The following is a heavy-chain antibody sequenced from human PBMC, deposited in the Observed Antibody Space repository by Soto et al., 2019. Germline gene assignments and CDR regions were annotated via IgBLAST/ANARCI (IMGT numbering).Heavy chain of an antibody. CDR1: GYTFTGYY. CDR2: INPNSVGT. CDR3: ATSSSPYYYYGMDV. Sequence: ASVKVSCKASGYTFTGYYMHWVRQAPGQGFEWMGWINPNSVGTNYAQKFQGWVTMTRDTSISTAYMELSRLRSDDTAVYYCATSSSPYYYYGMDVWGQGTTVTVSS. J-gene: IGHJ6*02. V-gene: IGHV1-2*04. D-gene: IGHD6-6*01.